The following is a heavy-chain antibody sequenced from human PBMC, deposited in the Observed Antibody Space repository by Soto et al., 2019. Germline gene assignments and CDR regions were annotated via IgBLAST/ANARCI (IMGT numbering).Heavy chain of an antibody. CDR1: GYSISSGYY. CDR3: ARAFDSGSYYNVGY. J-gene: IGHJ4*02. CDR2: IYHSGST. Sequence: SETLSLTCAVSGYSISSGYYWGWIRQPPGKGLEWIGSIYHSGSTYYNPSLKSRVTISVDTSKNQFSLKLSSVTAADTAVYYCARAFDSGSYYNVGYWGQGILVTVSS. V-gene: IGHV4-38-2*01. D-gene: IGHD3-10*01.